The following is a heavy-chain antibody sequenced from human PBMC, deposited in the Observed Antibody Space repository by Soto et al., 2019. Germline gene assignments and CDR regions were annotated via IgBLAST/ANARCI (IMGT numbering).Heavy chain of an antibody. CDR2: VHPDSGGT. D-gene: IGHD3-22*01. J-gene: IGHJ4*02. CDR3: ARGAQGFFPVSGIYFYFDH. CDR1: GYIFTDHL. Sequence: ASVKVSCKTSGYIFTDHLIHWVRQSPGQGLQWVGWVHPDSGGTNVAQAFQDRVTMTADTSITTAYMDLARLRPDDTAIFYCARGAQGFFPVSGIYFYFDHWGQGTPVTSPQ. V-gene: IGHV1-2*02.